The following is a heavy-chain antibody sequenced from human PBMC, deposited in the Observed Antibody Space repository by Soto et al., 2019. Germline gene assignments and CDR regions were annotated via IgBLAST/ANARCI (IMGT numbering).Heavy chain of an antibody. V-gene: IGHV4-39*01. Sequence: SETLSLTCTVSGDSISSGSYYWYWIRQPPGKGLEWIGNIFYSGSTLYNPSLKGRVSIDVDTSSNQFSLRLTSVTAADTAVYFCARSGGYSGYDHFFDPWGHGTLVTVSS. CDR1: GDSISSGSYY. CDR3: ARSGGYSGYDHFFDP. CDR2: IFYSGST. J-gene: IGHJ5*02. D-gene: IGHD5-12*01.